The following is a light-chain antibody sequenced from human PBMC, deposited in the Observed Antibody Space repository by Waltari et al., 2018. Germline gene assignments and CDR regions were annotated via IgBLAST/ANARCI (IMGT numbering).Light chain of an antibody. Sequence: WRGTKSSIVKCVGYHQKPGQAPRLLINCASTRGASILARLSGSGSETDYSIITSSMQDEDVAVEYCYQYNTGLPCTFGQGTKVEVK. CDR1: KSSIVK. CDR3: YQYNTGLPCT. CDR2: CAS. V-gene: IGKV3-15*01. J-gene: IGKJ1*01.